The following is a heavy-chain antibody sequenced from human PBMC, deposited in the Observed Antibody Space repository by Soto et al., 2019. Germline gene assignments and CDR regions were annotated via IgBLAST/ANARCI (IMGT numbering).Heavy chain of an antibody. CDR1: GYDFTTYG. CDR2: ISAHNGNT. D-gene: IGHD1-1*01. J-gene: IGHJ4*02. Sequence: QVHLVQSGAEVKKPGASVKVSCKGSGYDFTTYGITWVRQAPGQGLEWMAWISAHNGNTDYAQKLQGRVTVTRDTSTSTAYMELRSLRSDDTAMYYCARGRYGDYWGQGALATVSS. V-gene: IGHV1-18*01. CDR3: ARGRYGDY.